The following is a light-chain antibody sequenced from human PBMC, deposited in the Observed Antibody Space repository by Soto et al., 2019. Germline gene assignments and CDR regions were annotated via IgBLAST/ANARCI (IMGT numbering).Light chain of an antibody. CDR2: GAS. V-gene: IGKV3-15*01. Sequence: EIVMTQSPATLSVSPGERATLSCRASQSVSSNLAWYQQKPGQAPRLLIYGASTRATGIPARFSGSGSETDFTLTISSLHPEDFAVYYCTKRSSRPPITFGKGTPLEI. CDR1: QSVSSN. J-gene: IGKJ5*01. CDR3: TKRSSRPPIT.